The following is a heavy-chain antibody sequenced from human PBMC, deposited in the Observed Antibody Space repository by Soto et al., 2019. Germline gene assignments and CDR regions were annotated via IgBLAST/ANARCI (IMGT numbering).Heavy chain of an antibody. CDR2: INHSGST. CDR1: GGSFSGYY. D-gene: IGHD4-17*01. Sequence: QVQLQQWGAGLLKPSETLSLTCAVYGGSFSGYYWSWIRQPPGKGLEWIGEINHSGSTNYNPSLKSRVTISVDTSKNQFSLKLSSVTAADTAVYYCARGSTTVTLRYWGQGTLVTVSS. CDR3: ARGSTTVTLRY. J-gene: IGHJ4*02. V-gene: IGHV4-34*01.